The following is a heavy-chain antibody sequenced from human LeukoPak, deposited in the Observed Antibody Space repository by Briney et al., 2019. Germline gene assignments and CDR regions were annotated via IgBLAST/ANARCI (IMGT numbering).Heavy chain of an antibody. CDR3: ARGDTGGYYYYYMDV. Sequence: GASVKVSCKASGYTFTGYYMHWVRQAPGQGLEWMGWINPNSGGTNYAQKFQGGVTMTRDTSISTAYMELSRLRSDDTAVYYCARGDTGGYYYYYMDVWGKGTTVTVSS. CDR2: INPNSGGT. V-gene: IGHV1-2*02. J-gene: IGHJ6*03. D-gene: IGHD2-8*02. CDR1: GYTFTGYY.